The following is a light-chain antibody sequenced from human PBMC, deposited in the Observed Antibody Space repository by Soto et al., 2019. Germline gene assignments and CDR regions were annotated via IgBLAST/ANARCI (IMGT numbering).Light chain of an antibody. Sequence: DIQMTQSPSSLSASVGDRVTITCRASQSISSYLHWYQQKPGTATKLLIYAASSLQGGVPSRFSGSGSGTDFTLTISSLQPEDFATYYCQQSYSTPTFGQGTKLEIK. J-gene: IGKJ2*01. V-gene: IGKV1-39*01. CDR3: QQSYSTPT. CDR2: AAS. CDR1: QSISSY.